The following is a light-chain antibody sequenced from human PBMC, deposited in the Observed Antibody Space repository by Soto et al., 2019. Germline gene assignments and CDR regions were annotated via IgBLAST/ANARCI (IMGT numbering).Light chain of an antibody. CDR3: QQYYTTPRT. Sequence: DIVMTQSPDSLAVSLGERATINCKSSRGLLYSSNNKNYFAWYQQKPGQPPKLLIYWASTRESGVPDRFSGSGSGTDFTLTISSLQAEDVAVYYCQQYYTTPRTFGQGTKLEI. CDR1: RGLLYSSNNKNY. CDR2: WAS. V-gene: IGKV4-1*01. J-gene: IGKJ2*01.